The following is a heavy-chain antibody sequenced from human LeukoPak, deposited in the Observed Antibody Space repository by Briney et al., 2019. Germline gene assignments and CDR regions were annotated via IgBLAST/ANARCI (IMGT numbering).Heavy chain of an antibody. Sequence: SETLSLTCAVSGYSISSGYYGGWIRQPPGKGVEWIGSIYHSGSTYYNPSLKSRVTISVDTFKNQFSLKLSSVTAADTAVYYCARLVVVAATTGWFDPWGQGTLVTVSS. V-gene: IGHV4-38-2*01. CDR1: GYSISSGYY. D-gene: IGHD2-15*01. CDR3: ARLVVVAATTGWFDP. CDR2: IYHSGST. J-gene: IGHJ5*02.